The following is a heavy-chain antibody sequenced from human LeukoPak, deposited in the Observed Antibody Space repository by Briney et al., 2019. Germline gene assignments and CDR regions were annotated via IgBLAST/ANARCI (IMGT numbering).Heavy chain of an antibody. CDR1: GFTFSSYA. J-gene: IGHJ4*02. CDR2: IYYSGST. D-gene: IGHD1-26*01. V-gene: IGHV4-39*01. Sequence: GALRLSCAASGFTFSSYAMSWVRQPPGKGLEWIGSIYYSGSTYYNPSLKSRVTISVDTSKNQFSLKLSSVTAADTAVYYCARVWVGATKIDYWGQGTLVTVSS. CDR3: ARVWVGATKIDY.